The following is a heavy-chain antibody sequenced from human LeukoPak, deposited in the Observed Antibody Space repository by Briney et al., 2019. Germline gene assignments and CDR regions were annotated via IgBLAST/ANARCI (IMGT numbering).Heavy chain of an antibody. V-gene: IGHV4-61*02. J-gene: IGHJ5*02. CDR1: GGSISSGSYY. CDR3: AREKIGYYDGSGRGWFDP. Sequence: PSQTLSLTCTVSGGSISSGSYYWSWIRQPAGKGLEWIGRIYTSGSTNYNPSLKSRATISIDMSKNQVSLKLSSVTAADTAVYYCAREKIGYYDGSGRGWFDPWGQGTLVTVSS. D-gene: IGHD3-22*01. CDR2: IYTSGST.